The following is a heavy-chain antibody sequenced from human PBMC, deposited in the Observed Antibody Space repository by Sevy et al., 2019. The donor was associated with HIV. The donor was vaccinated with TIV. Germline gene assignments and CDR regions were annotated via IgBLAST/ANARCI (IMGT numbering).Heavy chain of an antibody. V-gene: IGHV3-49*04. Sequence: GGSLRLSCTASGFTFGDYVMSWVRQAPGKGLEWVGFIRSKDYDETTQYAASVKGRFIISRDDSKSTAFLQMNSLKTEDTGVYYCSRDNQELKPYFYYYMDVWGKWTTVTVSS. CDR1: GFTFGDYV. CDR2: IRSKDYDETT. D-gene: IGHD3-10*01. J-gene: IGHJ6*03. CDR3: SRDNQELKPYFYYYMDV.